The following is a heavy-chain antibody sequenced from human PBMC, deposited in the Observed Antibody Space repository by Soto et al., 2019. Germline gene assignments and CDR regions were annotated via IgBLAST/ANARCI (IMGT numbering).Heavy chain of an antibody. CDR3: AKGGGIARDFDY. CDR2: TAGDGNNK. V-gene: IGHV3-30*18. CDR1: GFTFGNYG. J-gene: IGHJ4*02. D-gene: IGHD1-26*01. Sequence: QVQLVDSGGDVVQPGESLRLSCTGSGFTFGNYGMHWVLQAPGKGLEWVASTAGDGNNKYYADSLKGRFTTSRDNSKKMVYLQMTSLGPEDTAVYYCAKGGGIARDFDYWGQGALVTVSS.